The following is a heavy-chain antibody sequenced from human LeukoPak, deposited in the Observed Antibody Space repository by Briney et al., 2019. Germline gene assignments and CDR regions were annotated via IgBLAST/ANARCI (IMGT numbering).Heavy chain of an antibody. CDR3: ARQLGYCSDGSCYFDY. J-gene: IGHJ4*02. Sequence: PGGPLRLSCAASGFTFSSYAMSWVRQAPGKGLEWVSAISGSGGSTYYADSVKGRFTISRDNSKNTLYLQMNSLRAEDTAVYYCARQLGYCSDGSCYFDYWGQGTLVTVSS. D-gene: IGHD2-15*01. CDR1: GFTFSSYA. CDR2: ISGSGGST. V-gene: IGHV3-23*01.